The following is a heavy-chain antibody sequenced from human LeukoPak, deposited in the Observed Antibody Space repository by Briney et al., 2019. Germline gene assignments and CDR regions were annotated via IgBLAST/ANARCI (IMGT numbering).Heavy chain of an antibody. V-gene: IGHV3-23*01. CDR1: GFNFNNHA. CDR3: AKGGQNFDFWRFDY. Sequence: GGSLRLSCAASGFNFNNHAMHWVRQAPGKGLEWVSSISGSGGSTYYADSVKGRFSISRDNSKNTVYLEMNSLRAEDTALYYCAKGGQNFDFWRFDYWGQGTLVPVSS. D-gene: IGHD3-3*01. J-gene: IGHJ4*02. CDR2: ISGSGGST.